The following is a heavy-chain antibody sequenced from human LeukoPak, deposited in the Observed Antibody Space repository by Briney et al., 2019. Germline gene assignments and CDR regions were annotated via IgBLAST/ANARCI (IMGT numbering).Heavy chain of an antibody. V-gene: IGHV1-69*06. J-gene: IGHJ4*02. Sequence: ASVKVSCKASGGTFSSYAISWVRQAPGQGLEWMGGIIPIFGTANYAQKFQGRVTITADKSTSTAYVELSSLRSEDTAVYYCARATRYCSSTSCYYFDYWGQGTLVTVSS. CDR1: GGTFSSYA. CDR2: IIPIFGTA. D-gene: IGHD2-2*01. CDR3: ARATRYCSSTSCYYFDY.